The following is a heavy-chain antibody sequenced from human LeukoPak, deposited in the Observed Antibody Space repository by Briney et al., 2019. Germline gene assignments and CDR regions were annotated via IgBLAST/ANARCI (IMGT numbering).Heavy chain of an antibody. Sequence: ASVKVSCKASGYTFTDYGFNWVRQAPGQGLEWMGWISAYSGNADYTQNLQGRVTMTTDTSTSTAYMELRSLTSDDTAVYYCARGSLNWKDVDYWGQGTLLTVSS. CDR3: ARGSLNWKDVDY. J-gene: IGHJ4*02. V-gene: IGHV1-18*01. CDR2: ISAYSGNA. CDR1: GYTFTDYG. D-gene: IGHD1-1*01.